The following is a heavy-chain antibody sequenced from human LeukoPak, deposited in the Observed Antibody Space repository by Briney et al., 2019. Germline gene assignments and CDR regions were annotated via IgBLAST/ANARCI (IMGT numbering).Heavy chain of an antibody. CDR3: ARDDPDDYYYYGMDV. Sequence: GSSVTVSYKASGGTFSSYAIRWVRQAPGQGREWMGRIIPILGIANYAQKFQGRVTITEDKSTSTAYMELSSVRSEDTAVYYCARDDPDDYYYYGMDVWGQGTTVTVSS. CDR2: IIPILGIA. J-gene: IGHJ6*02. CDR1: GGTFSSYA. V-gene: IGHV1-69*04.